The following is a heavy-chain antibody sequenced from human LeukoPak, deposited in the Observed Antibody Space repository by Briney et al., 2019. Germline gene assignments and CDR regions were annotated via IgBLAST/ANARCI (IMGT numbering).Heavy chain of an antibody. CDR1: GYTFTRYY. CDR3: ASGGAVLESIFIDDWFDP. CDR2: INPSGGGT. V-gene: IGHV1-46*01. J-gene: IGHJ5*02. Sequence: ASVKVSCKASGYTFTRYYVHWVRQAPGQGLEWMGIINPSGGGTTYAQNFQGRGTITRDMSTSTLYMELTRLISEDTAVYYCASGGAVLESIFIDDWFDPWGQGTLVTVSS. D-gene: IGHD3-3*01.